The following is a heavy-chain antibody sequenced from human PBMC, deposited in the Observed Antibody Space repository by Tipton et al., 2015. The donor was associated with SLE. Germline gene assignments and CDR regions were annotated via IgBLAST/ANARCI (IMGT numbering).Heavy chain of an antibody. CDR1: GDSLSGQY. Sequence: TLSLTCSVYGDSLSGQYWSWIRQPPGKGLEWIGEVFRGGSTNYSPSLESRVTITVDMSKNQFSLQLSSVTAADTALYYCARLISAYDCNFDYWGQGTLVTVSS. V-gene: IGHV4-34*12. CDR3: ARLISAYDCNFDY. CDR2: VFRGGST. J-gene: IGHJ4*02. D-gene: IGHD5-12*01.